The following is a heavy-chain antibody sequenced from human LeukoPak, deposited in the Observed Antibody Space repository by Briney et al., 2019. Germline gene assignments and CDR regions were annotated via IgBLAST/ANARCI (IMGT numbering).Heavy chain of an antibody. CDR1: GGSITASSYY. V-gene: IGHV4-39*01. Sequence: SETLSLTCTVSGGSITASSYYWGWIRQPPGKGLGWIGSIYYGGSTYYNPSLKSRLTMSVDTPRNQFSLKVNSVRAAGTALYYCARSRYYDSSSFDPGGQGTLVTVSS. CDR3: ARSRYYDSSSFDP. J-gene: IGHJ5*02. CDR2: IYYGGST. D-gene: IGHD3-22*01.